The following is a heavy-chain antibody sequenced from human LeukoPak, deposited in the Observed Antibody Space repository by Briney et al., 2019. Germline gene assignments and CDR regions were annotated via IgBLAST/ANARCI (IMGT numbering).Heavy chain of an antibody. CDR2: IFASGSP. Sequence: SETLSLTCTVSGVSITSSYWNWIRQPAGKGREGIGQIFASGSPNYNSSLKSRVTMSVDTSKNQFSLRLSSVTAADTAVYYCARVRFDVGRYYYMDVWGEGTTVTVSS. V-gene: IGHV4-4*07. D-gene: IGHD3-10*01. J-gene: IGHJ6*03. CDR3: ARVRFDVGRYYYMDV. CDR1: GVSITSSY.